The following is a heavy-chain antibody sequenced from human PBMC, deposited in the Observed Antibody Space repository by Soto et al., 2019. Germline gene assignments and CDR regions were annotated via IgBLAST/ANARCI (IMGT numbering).Heavy chain of an antibody. CDR3: ARGRVAVAPLDY. V-gene: IGHV5-10-1*01. CDR2: IDPSDSQT. CDR1: GYSFAGYW. J-gene: IGHJ4*02. D-gene: IGHD6-19*01. Sequence: GESLKISCKGSGYSFAGYWITWVRQKPGKGLEWMGRIDPSDSQTYYSPSFQGHVTISADKTISTAYLQWSSLKASDTAMYYCARGRVAVAPLDYWGQGTLVTVSS.